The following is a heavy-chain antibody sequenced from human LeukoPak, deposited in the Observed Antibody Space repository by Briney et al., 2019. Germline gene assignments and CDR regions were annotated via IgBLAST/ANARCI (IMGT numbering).Heavy chain of an antibody. D-gene: IGHD3-22*01. J-gene: IGHJ4*02. CDR2: ISSSGSTI. V-gene: IGHV3-48*03. CDR3: ARADSSGYYYRTAQEDY. Sequence: GGSLRLSCAASGFTFSSYEMNWVRQAPGKGLEWVSYISSSGSTIYYADSVKGRFTISRDNAKNSLYLQMNSLRAEDTAVYYCARADSSGYYYRTAQEDYWGQGTLVTVSS. CDR1: GFTFSSYE.